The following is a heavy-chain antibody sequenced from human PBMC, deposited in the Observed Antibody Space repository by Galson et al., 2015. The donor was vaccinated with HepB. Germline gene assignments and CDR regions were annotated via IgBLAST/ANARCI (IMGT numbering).Heavy chain of an antibody. J-gene: IGHJ5*02. D-gene: IGHD3-16*01. CDR2: INTANGNT. CDR1: GCSFTTYP. V-gene: IGHV1-3*04. Sequence: SVKVSCKASGCSFTTYPIHWVRQAPGQSLEWMGWINTANGNTKYSQKFQGRVTITRDTSANIVYVELSSLRSEDTAVYYCARDTLGGNSFDLWGQGTLVTVSS. CDR3: ARDTLGGNSFDL.